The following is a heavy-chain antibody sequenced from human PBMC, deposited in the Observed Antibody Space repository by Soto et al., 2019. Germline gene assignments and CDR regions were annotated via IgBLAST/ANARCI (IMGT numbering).Heavy chain of an antibody. Sequence: GGSLRLSCAASGFTFSSYAMSWVRQAPGKGLEWVSAISGSGGSTYYADSVKGRFTISRDNSKNTLYLQMNSLRAEDTAVYYCAKTYYCDSSGYYGGDYWGQGTLVTVSS. CDR2: ISGSGGST. J-gene: IGHJ4*02. V-gene: IGHV3-23*01. CDR1: GFTFSSYA. D-gene: IGHD3-22*01. CDR3: AKTYYCDSSGYYGGDY.